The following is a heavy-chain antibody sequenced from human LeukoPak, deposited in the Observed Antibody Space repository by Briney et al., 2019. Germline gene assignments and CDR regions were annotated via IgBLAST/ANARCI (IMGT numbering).Heavy chain of an antibody. V-gene: IGHV4-31*03. CDR1: GGSISYGGYY. CDR3: ARRVPDSSAPGIAFDI. Sequence: PSQTLSLTCTVSGGSISYGGYYWTWIRQHPGKGLEWIGYMHYSGDTHYNPSLKSRPTISVDTSKNHFSLKLSSVTAADTAMYYCARRVPDSSAPGIAFDIWGQGTMVTVSS. CDR2: MHYSGDT. D-gene: IGHD3-22*01. J-gene: IGHJ3*02.